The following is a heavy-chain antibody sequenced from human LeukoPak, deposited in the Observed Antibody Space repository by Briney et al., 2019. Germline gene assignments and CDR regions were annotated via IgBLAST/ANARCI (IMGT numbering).Heavy chain of an antibody. D-gene: IGHD3-10*01. Sequence: ASVKVSCKASGYTFTGYYMHWVRQAPGQGLEWMGRINPNSGGTNYAQKFQGRVTITRDTSISTAYMELSRLRSAATAVYYCARDEITMVRGFYMDVWGKGTTVTVSS. CDR2: INPNSGGT. CDR1: GYTFTGYY. V-gene: IGHV1-2*06. CDR3: ARDEITMVRGFYMDV. J-gene: IGHJ6*03.